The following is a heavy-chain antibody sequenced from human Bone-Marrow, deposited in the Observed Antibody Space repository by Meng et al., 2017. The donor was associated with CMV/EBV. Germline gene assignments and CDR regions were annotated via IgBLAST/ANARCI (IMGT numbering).Heavy chain of an antibody. D-gene: IGHD2-2*02. V-gene: IGHV6-1*01. CDR2: TYYRSKWYN. CDR3: ARDRYCSSTSCYTGGVSNYYYGMDV. Sequence: SCAISGDSVSSNSAAWNWIRQSPSRGLEWLGRTYYRSKWYNDYAVSVKSRITINPDTSKNQFSLQLNSVTPEDTAVYYCARDRYCSSTSCYTGGVSNYYYGMDVWGQGTTVTVSS. CDR1: GDSVSSNSAA. J-gene: IGHJ6*02.